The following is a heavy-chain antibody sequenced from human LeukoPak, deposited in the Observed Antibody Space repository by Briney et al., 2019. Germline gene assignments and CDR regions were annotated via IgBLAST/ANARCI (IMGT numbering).Heavy chain of an antibody. V-gene: IGHV3-21*01. CDR2: ISSSSSYI. CDR1: GFTFSSYS. J-gene: IGHJ4*02. CDR3: AGSGSGGY. D-gene: IGHD6-25*01. Sequence: GGSLRLSCAASGFTFSSYSMNWVRQAPGKGLEWVSSISSSSSYIYYAGSVKGRFTISGDNAKNSLYLQMNSLRAEDTAVYYCAGSGSGGYWGQGTLVTVSS.